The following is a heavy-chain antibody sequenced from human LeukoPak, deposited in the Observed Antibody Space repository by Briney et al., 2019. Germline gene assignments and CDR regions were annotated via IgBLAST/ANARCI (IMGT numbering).Heavy chain of an antibody. V-gene: IGHV3-74*01. D-gene: IGHD6-13*01. CDR2: INSDGSWT. CDR1: GNYW. CDR3: ARDEYQMVGSYYYYGMDL. Sequence: GGSLRLSCAASGNYWMHWVRQAPGKGLVWVSHINSDGSWTGYADSVKGRFTISKDNAKNTVYLQMNNLRAEDTAVYYCARDEYQMVGSYYYYGMDLWGQGTTVTVSS. J-gene: IGHJ6*02.